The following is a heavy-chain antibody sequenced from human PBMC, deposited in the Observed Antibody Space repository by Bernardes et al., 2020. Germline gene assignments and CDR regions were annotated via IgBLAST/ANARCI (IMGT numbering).Heavy chain of an antibody. D-gene: IGHD6-13*01. CDR1: GISVSSNY. CDR3: GKIGTASLYFEY. J-gene: IGHJ4*02. V-gene: IGHV3-66*01. CDR2: IYSGGST. Sequence: GGSLRLSCAASGISVSSNYMSWVRQAPGKGLEWVSVIYSGGSTYYADSVKGRFIISRDNSKNTLYLQMNSLRGEDTAVYYCGKIGTASLYFEYWSQGTLVTVSS.